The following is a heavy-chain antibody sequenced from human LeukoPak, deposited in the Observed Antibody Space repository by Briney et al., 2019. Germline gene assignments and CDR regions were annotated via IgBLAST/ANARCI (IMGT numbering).Heavy chain of an antibody. CDR3: ARDNGDYPYYFDS. D-gene: IGHD4-17*01. CDR2: IYHSGST. CDR1: GGSISSGGYS. J-gene: IGHJ4*02. V-gene: IGHV4-30-2*01. Sequence: PSQTLSLTCAVSGGSISSGGYSWSWIRQPPGKGLEWIGYIYHSGSTYYNPSLKSRVTISVDRSKNQFSLKLSSVTAADTAVYYCARDNGDYPYYFDSWGQGILVTVSS.